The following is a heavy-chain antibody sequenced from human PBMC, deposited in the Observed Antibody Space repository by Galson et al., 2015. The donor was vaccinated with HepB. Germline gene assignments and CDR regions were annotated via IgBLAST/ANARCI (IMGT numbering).Heavy chain of an antibody. D-gene: IGHD3-16*02. Sequence: SVKVSCKASGGTFRSYAISWVRQAPGQGLEWMGRIIPILGIANYAQKFQGRVTITADKSTSTAYMELSSLRSEDTAVYYCATPPWSDYVWGTYRLDYWGQGTLVTVSS. J-gene: IGHJ4*02. CDR3: ATPPWSDYVWGTYRLDY. CDR1: GGTFRSYA. CDR2: IIPILGIA. V-gene: IGHV1-69*04.